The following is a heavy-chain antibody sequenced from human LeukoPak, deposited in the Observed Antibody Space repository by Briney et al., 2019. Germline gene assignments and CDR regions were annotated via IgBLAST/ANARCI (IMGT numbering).Heavy chain of an antibody. CDR3: ARLRGGVQLWGD. CDR1: GGSFSSPSYF. CDR2: INYSGTT. Sequence: PSETLSLTCTVSGGSFSSPSYFCGWIRQAPGMGLEWIATINYSGTTFYNPSLKSRLTTSVDTSNNQFSLKLSSVTAADTAVYYCARLRGGVQLWGDWGQGALVTVSS. V-gene: IGHV4-39*01. J-gene: IGHJ4*02. D-gene: IGHD1-1*01.